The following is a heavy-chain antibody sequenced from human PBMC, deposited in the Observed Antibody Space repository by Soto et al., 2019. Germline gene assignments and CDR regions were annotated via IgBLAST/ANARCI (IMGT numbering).Heavy chain of an antibody. D-gene: IGHD2-8*01. J-gene: IGHJ6*02. V-gene: IGHV1-18*01. Sequence: ASVKVSCKASGYTFTRYGISWVRQAPGQGLEWMGWISGYNGDTKYAKKFQGRVTMTIDTSTTTAYMELRSLTSDDSAVYYCAKNGQPPYYYYGMDVWGQGTTVTVSS. CDR1: GYTFTRYG. CDR3: AKNGQPPYYYYGMDV. CDR2: ISGYNGDT.